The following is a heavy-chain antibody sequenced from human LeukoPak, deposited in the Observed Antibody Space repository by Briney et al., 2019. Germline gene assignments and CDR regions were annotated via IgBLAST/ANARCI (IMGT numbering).Heavy chain of an antibody. J-gene: IGHJ4*02. V-gene: IGHV1-18*01. Sequence: ASVKVSCKASGYTFTSYGISWVRQAPGPGLECMGWISAYNGNTNYAQKLQSRVTMTTDTSTSTAYMELRSLRSDDTAVYYCAREYDSSGYCDYWGQGTLVTVSS. CDR3: AREYDSSGYCDY. D-gene: IGHD3-22*01. CDR2: ISAYNGNT. CDR1: GYTFTSYG.